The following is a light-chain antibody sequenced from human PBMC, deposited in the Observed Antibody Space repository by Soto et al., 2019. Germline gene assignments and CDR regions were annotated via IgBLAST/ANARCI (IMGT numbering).Light chain of an antibody. V-gene: IGLV2-23*01. J-gene: IGLJ7*01. Sequence: QSALTQPASVSGSLGQSITISCTGSSSDVGTYYFVSWYQQHPGKVPKLMIYEGTKRPSGVTDRFSGSKSGNTASMTISGLQAEDEANYYCCSYAGNNIFVFGTGTQLTVL. CDR2: EGT. CDR1: SSDVGTYYF. CDR3: CSYAGNNIFV.